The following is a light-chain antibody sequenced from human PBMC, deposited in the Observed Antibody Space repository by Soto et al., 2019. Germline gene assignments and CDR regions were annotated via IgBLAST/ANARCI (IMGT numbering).Light chain of an antibody. V-gene: IGKV1-39*01. CDR2: AAS. Sequence: DIQMTQSPPSLSASVGDRVTITCRASQNIREYLNWYQQKPGKAPKLLIYAASTLQSGAPSRFSGSGSGSAFTLTISSLQPEDFATYYWQQSFTSPFFTFGPGTKVD. J-gene: IGKJ3*01. CDR3: QQSFTSPFFT. CDR1: QNIREY.